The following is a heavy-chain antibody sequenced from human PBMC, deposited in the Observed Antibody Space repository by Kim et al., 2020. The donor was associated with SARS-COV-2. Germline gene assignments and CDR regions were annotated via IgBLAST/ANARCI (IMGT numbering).Heavy chain of an antibody. V-gene: IGHV3-33*05. CDR3: ARGTYCSSTSCYGLAY. CDR2: ISYDGSNK. J-gene: IGHJ4*01. CDR1: GFTFSSYG. D-gene: IGHD2-2*01. Sequence: GGSLRLSCAASGFTFSSYGMHWVRQAPGKGLEWVAVISYDGSNKYYADSVKGRFTISRDNSKNTLYLQMNSLRAEDTAVYYCARGTYCSSTSCYGLAYWG.